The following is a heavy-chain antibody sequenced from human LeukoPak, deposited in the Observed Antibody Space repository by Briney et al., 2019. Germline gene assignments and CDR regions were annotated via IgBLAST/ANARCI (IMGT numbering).Heavy chain of an antibody. CDR2: IYPGDSDT. Sequence: NLGESLKISCKGSGYSFTGYWIGWVRQMPGKGLEWMGIIYPGDSDTRYSPSFQGQVTISADKSIGTAYLQWSSLKASDTAMYYCARQRCSSTSCYTRWFDPWGQGTLVTVSS. CDR3: ARQRCSSTSCYTRWFDP. J-gene: IGHJ5*02. D-gene: IGHD2-2*02. V-gene: IGHV5-51*01. CDR1: GYSFTGYW.